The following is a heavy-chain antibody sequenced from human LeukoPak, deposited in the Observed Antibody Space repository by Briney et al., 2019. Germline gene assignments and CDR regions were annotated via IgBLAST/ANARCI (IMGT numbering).Heavy chain of an antibody. D-gene: IGHD3-22*01. CDR1: GFTFSSYA. J-gene: IGHJ3*02. CDR3: ARVWVNTVTIGYDSSGYYYGRNGAFDI. V-gene: IGHV3-30*04. CDR2: ISYDGSNK. Sequence: GGSLRLSCAASGFTFSSYAMHWVRQAPGKGLEWVAVISYDGSNKYYADSVKGRFTISRDNSKNTLYLQMNSLRAEDTAVYYCARVWVNTVTIGYDSSGYYYGRNGAFDIWGQGTMVTVSS.